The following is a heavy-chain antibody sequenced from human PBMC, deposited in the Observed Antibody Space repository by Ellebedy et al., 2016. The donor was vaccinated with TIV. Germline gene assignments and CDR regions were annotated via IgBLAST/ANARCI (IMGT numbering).Heavy chain of an antibody. CDR2: ISSSSSTI. CDR3: ASTYDSSGYYFGYWYFDL. D-gene: IGHD3-22*01. V-gene: IGHV3-48*01. Sequence: GESLKISXAASGFTFSSYSMNWVRQAPGKGLEWVSYISSSSSTIYYADSVKGRFTISRDNSKNTLYLQMNSLRAEDTAVYYCASTYDSSGYYFGYWYFDLWGRGTLVTVSS. CDR1: GFTFSSYS. J-gene: IGHJ2*01.